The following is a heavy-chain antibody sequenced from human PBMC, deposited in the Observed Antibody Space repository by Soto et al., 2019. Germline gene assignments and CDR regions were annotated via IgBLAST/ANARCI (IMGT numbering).Heavy chain of an antibody. CDR1: GFTFNIYA. Sequence: GGSLXLSCAASGFTFNIYAMSWVRQAPGKKKEWVSAISGSGGGTYYADSVEGRFTISRDNSNNTLYLKMSSMRAEDKAVYYSAIFVYXSSGRLLRYFXHSGQGSLVXVSS. CDR3: AIFVYXSSGRLLRYFXH. J-gene: IGHJ1*01. D-gene: IGHD3-22*01. CDR2: ISGSGGGT. V-gene: IGHV3-23*01.